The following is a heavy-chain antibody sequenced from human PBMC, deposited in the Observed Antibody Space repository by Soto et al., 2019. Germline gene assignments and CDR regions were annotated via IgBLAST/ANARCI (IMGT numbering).Heavy chain of an antibody. D-gene: IGHD3-22*01. CDR1: GGSISSGGYY. Sequence: PSETLSLTCTVSGGSISSGGYYWSWIRQHPGKGLEWIGYIYYSGSTYYNPSLKSRVTISVDTSKNQFSLKLSSVTAADTAVYYCARGAYDSSAVNWFDPWGQGTLVTVSS. J-gene: IGHJ5*02. CDR2: IYYSGST. CDR3: ARGAYDSSAVNWFDP. V-gene: IGHV4-31*03.